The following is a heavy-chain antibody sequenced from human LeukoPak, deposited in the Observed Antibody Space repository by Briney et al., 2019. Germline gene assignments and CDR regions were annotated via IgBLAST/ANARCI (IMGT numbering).Heavy chain of an antibody. D-gene: IGHD2-8*01. CDR2: INPNSGGT. J-gene: IGHJ6*02. CDR3: ARGYCTNGVCYLYYYYGMDV. CDR1: GYTFTSYY. V-gene: IGHV1-2*06. Sequence: ASVKVSCKASGYTFTSYYMHWVRQAPGQGLEWMGRINPNSGGTNYAQKFQGRVTMTRDTSISTAYMELSRLRSDDTAVYYCARGYCTNGVCYLYYYYGMDVWGQGTTVTVSS.